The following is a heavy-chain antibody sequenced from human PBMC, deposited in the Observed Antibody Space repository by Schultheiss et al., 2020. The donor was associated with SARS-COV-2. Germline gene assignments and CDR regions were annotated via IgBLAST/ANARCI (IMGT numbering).Heavy chain of an antibody. D-gene: IGHD1-26*01. Sequence: TLSLTCTVSGGSISSGDYYWSWIRQPPGKGLEWIGYIYYSGSTYYNPSLKSRVTISVDTSKNQFSLKLSSVTAADTAVYYCARALSGSYYIYYYYYMDVWGKGTTVTVSS. CDR2: IYYSGST. V-gene: IGHV4-30-4*08. CDR1: GGSISSGDYY. J-gene: IGHJ6*03. CDR3: ARALSGSYYIYYYYYMDV.